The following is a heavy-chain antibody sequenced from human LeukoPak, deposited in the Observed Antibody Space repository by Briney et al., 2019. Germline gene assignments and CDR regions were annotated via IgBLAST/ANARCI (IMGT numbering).Heavy chain of an antibody. CDR2: INSNGDST. CDR3: VKGDYYDSGSYPDY. J-gene: IGHJ4*02. D-gene: IGHD3-10*01. Sequence: GGSLRLSCSASGFTFSSYAMHWVRQAPGKGLEYVSAINSNGDSTYNADSVKGRFTISRDNSKNTLYLQMSSLRAEDTAVCYCVKGDYYDSGSYPDYWGQGTLVTVSS. V-gene: IGHV3-64D*06. CDR1: GFTFSSYA.